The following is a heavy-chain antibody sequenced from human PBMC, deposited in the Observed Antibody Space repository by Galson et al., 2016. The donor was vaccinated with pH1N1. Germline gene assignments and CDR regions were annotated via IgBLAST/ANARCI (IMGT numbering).Heavy chain of an antibody. D-gene: IGHD4-17*01. V-gene: IGHV2-5*01. Sequence: PALVKPTQTLTLTCTFSGFSLSTNGVGVGWIRQPPGKALEWLAVIYWNDDTRYSPSLKSRLTITKDTSKNQVVLTMTSMDPVDTATYYCAHNNYGDYVNWFDPWGQGTLVTVSS. CDR1: GFSLSTNGVG. CDR3: AHNNYGDYVNWFDP. J-gene: IGHJ5*02. CDR2: IYWNDDT.